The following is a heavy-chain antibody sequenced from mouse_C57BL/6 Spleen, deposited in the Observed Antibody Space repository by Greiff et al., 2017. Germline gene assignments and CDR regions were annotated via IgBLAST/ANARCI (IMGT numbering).Heavy chain of an antibody. D-gene: IGHD1-1*01. J-gene: IGHJ2*01. CDR3: ARYKVVAHFDY. V-gene: IGHV1-63*01. CDR2: IYPGGGYT. CDR1: GYTFTNYW. Sequence: QVQLKQSGAELVRPGTSVKMSCKASGYTFTNYWIGWAKQRPGHGLEWIGDIYPGGGYTNYNEKFKGKATLTADKSSSTAYMQFSSLTSEDSAIYDGARYKVVAHFDYWGQGTTLTVSS.